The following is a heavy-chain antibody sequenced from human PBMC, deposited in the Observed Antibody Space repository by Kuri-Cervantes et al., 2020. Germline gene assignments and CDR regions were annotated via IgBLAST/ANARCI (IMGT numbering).Heavy chain of an antibody. CDR2: ISYDGSNK. V-gene: IGHV3-30*03. Sequence: GESLKISCAASGFTFSSYSMNWVRQAPGKGLEWVAVISYDGSNKYYADSVKGRFTISRDNSKNTLYLQMNSLRAEDTAVYYCARAGIQLWEADFDYWGQGTLVTVSS. D-gene: IGHD5-18*01. J-gene: IGHJ4*02. CDR1: GFTFSSYS. CDR3: ARAGIQLWEADFDY.